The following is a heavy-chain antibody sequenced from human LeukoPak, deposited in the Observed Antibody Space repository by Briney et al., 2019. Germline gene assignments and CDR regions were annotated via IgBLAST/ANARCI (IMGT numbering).Heavy chain of an antibody. J-gene: IGHJ6*03. Sequence: GASVKVSCKASGYTFTSYYMHWVRQAPGQGLEWMGIINPSGGSTSYAQKFQGRVTMTRDMSTSTVYMELSSLRSEDTAVYYCARNKDGGVQNYYYYMDVWGKGTTVTVSS. CDR3: ARNKDGGVQNYYYYMDV. CDR1: GYTFTSYY. D-gene: IGHD5-24*01. CDR2: INPSGGST. V-gene: IGHV1-46*01.